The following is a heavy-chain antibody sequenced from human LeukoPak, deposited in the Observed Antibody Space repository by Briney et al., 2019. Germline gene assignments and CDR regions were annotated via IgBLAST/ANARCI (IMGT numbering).Heavy chain of an antibody. CDR2: ISYDGSNK. V-gene: IGHV3-30*18. CDR1: GFTFSSYG. J-gene: IGHJ6*03. D-gene: IGHD1-1*01. Sequence: HPGGSLRLSCAASGFTFSSYGMHWVRQAPGKGLEWVAVISYDGSNKYYADSVKGRFTISRDNSKNTLYLQMNSLRAEDTAVYYCAKRVGWNDFDCYYYYMDVWGKGTTVTVSS. CDR3: AKRVGWNDFDCYYYYMDV.